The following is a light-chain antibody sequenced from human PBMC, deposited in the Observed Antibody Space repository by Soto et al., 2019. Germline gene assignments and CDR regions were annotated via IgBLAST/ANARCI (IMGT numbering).Light chain of an antibody. V-gene: IGKV3-15*01. CDR3: QQYNDWPPT. Sequence: EIVMTQSPATLSVSPGERASLSCRASQSIGINLAWFHQKPGQAPRLLTYGASTRATGIPARFSGSGSGTEFTLSIGSLQSEDFAVYYCQQYNDWPPTFGQGTKVDIK. J-gene: IGKJ1*01. CDR1: QSIGIN. CDR2: GAS.